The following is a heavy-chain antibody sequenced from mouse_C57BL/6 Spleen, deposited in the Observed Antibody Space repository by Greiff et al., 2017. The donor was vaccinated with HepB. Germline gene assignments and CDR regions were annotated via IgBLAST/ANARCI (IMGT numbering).Heavy chain of an antibody. D-gene: IGHD1-1*01. CDR3: ARDGLLFASGSRDFDY. Sequence: EVKLVESGGGLVKPGGSLKLSCAASGFTFSSYAMSWVRQTPEKRLEWVATISDGGSYTYYPDNVKGRFTISRDNAKNNLYLQMSHLKSEDTTMYYGARDGLLFASGSRDFDYWGQGTTLTVSS. CDR1: GFTFSSYA. CDR2: ISDGGSYT. J-gene: IGHJ2*01. V-gene: IGHV5-4*01.